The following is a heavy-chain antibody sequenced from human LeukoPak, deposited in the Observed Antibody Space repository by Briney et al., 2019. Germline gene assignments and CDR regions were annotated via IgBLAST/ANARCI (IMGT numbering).Heavy chain of an antibody. CDR1: GGSISSSSYY. J-gene: IGHJ5*02. Sequence: SETLSLTCTVSGGSISSSSYYWGWIRQPPGKGLEWIGSIYYSGSTYYKSSLKSRVTISVDTSKNQFSLKLNSVTAADTAVYFCARGRKVRYYGSGSYGSNNWLDPWGQGTLVTVSS. D-gene: IGHD3-10*01. V-gene: IGHV4-39*07. CDR2: IYYSGST. CDR3: ARGRKVRYYGSGSYGSNNWLDP.